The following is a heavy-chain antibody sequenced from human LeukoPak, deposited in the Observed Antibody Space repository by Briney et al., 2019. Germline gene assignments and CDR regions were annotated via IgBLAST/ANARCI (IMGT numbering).Heavy chain of an antibody. Sequence: PSETLSLTCAVYGGSFSGYYWSWIRQPPGKGLEWIGEINHSGSTNYNPSLKSQVTISVDTSKNQFSLKLSSVTAADTAVYYCARLGPSGSYWTHNWFDPWGQGTLVTVSS. CDR1: GGSFSGYY. D-gene: IGHD1-26*01. CDR2: INHSGST. J-gene: IGHJ5*02. V-gene: IGHV4-34*01. CDR3: ARLGPSGSYWTHNWFDP.